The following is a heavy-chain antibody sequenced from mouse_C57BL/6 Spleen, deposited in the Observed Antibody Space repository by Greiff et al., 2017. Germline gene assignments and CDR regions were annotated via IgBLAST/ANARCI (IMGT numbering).Heavy chain of an antibody. V-gene: IGHV1-61*01. CDR1: GYTFTSYW. D-gene: IGHD2-2*01. CDR2: IYPSDSET. J-gene: IGHJ2*01. Sequence: QVQLKQPGAELVRPGSSVKLSCKASGYTFTSYWMDWVKQRPGQGLEWIGNIYPSDSETHYNQKFKDKATLTVDKSSSTAYMELSSLTSEDSAVYDCARGGDGYDVDYVDYWGQGTTLTVSS. CDR3: ARGGDGYDVDYVDY.